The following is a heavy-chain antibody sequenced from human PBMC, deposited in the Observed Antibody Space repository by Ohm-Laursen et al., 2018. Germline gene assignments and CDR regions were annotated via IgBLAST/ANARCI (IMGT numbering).Heavy chain of an antibody. CDR2: SRHKENNYST. J-gene: IGHJ4*02. Sequence: GSLRLSCAASGFNLTEHYMDWVRQAPGKGLEWVGRSRHKENNYSTVYAASVRGRFTISRDESKNEMYLQMKSLKTGDTAVYYCAKFNADYPWGQGTLVSVSS. D-gene: IGHD4-17*01. V-gene: IGHV3-72*01. CDR1: GFNLTEHY. CDR3: AKFNADYP.